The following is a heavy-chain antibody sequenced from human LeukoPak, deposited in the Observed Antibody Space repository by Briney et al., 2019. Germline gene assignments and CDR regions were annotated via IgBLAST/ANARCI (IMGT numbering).Heavy chain of an antibody. D-gene: IGHD5-12*01. Sequence: ASVKVSCKASGYTFTSYYMHWVRQAPGQGLEWMGIINPSGGSTSYAQKFQGRVTMTRDTSTSTVYMELSSLRSEDTAVYYCARGGYSGYDTLNWFDPWGQGTLVTVSS. CDR2: INPSGGST. CDR3: ARGGYSGYDTLNWFDP. V-gene: IGHV1-46*01. CDR1: GYTFTSYY. J-gene: IGHJ5*02.